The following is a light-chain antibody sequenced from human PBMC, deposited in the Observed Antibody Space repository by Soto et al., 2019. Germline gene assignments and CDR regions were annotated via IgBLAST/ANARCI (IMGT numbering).Light chain of an antibody. J-gene: IGLJ1*01. CDR2: DVS. CDR1: SSDVGGYNY. Sequence: QSALTQPASVSGSPGQSITISCTGTSSDVGGYNYVSWYQQHPGKAPKFMIYDVSNRPSGVSTRFSGSKSGNTASLTISGLQAEDEAHYYCNSYTTSNTRQIVFGTGTKLTVL. CDR3: NSYTTSNTRQIV. V-gene: IGLV2-14*01.